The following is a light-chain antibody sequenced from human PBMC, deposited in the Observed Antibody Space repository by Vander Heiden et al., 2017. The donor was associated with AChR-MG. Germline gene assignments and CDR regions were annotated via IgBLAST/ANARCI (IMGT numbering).Light chain of an antibody. CDR3: QHYNSWPYT. Sequence: IVMTSSASILSVSPGERATLACRASKSIRTNLAWYQQKPGQRPRLLIYGASTRATGIPPRFSGSGSGTDFTLTIISLQSEDFAVYYCQHYNSWPYTFGQGTKLDI. CDR2: GAS. J-gene: IGKJ2*01. V-gene: IGKV3-15*01. CDR1: KSIRTN.